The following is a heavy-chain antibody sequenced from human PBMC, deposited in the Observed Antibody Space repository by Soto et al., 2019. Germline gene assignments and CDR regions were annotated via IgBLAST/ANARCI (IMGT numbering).Heavy chain of an antibody. Sequence: GGSLRLSCAASGFTFSSYAMHWVRQAPGKGLEWVAVISYDGSNKYYADSVKGRFTISRDNSKNTLYLQMNSLRAEDTAVYYCARVVWPGGYGLDYWGQGTLVTVSS. D-gene: IGHD5-12*01. V-gene: IGHV3-30-3*01. CDR1: GFTFSSYA. CDR3: ARVVWPGGYGLDY. CDR2: ISYDGSNK. J-gene: IGHJ4*02.